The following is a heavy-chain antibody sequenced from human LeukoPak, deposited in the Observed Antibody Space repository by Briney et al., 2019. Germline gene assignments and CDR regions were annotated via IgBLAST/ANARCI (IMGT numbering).Heavy chain of an antibody. J-gene: IGHJ4*02. CDR1: GLTFSGYW. V-gene: IGHV3-74*01. CDR2: INGDGDIT. D-gene: IGHD1-14*01. CDR3: ARVREITVLDY. Sequence: PGGSLRLSCAASGLTFSGYWMHWVRQVPGKGLVWVSRINGDGDITNYADSVKGRFTISRDNAKNTLYLQMNSLRAEDTAVYYCARVREITVLDYWGQGTLVTVSS.